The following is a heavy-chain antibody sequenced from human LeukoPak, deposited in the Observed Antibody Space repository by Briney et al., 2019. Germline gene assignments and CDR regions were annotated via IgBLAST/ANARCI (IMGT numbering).Heavy chain of an antibody. Sequence: SETLSLTCTVSGGSISSYYWSWIRQPPGKGLEWIGYIYYSGSTNYNPSLKSRVTISVDTSKHQYSLKLSSVTAADTAVYYCARDLDYGGNNWYFDLWGRGTLVTVSS. CDR1: GGSISSYY. CDR2: IYYSGST. D-gene: IGHD4-23*01. V-gene: IGHV4-59*01. CDR3: ARDLDYGGNNWYFDL. J-gene: IGHJ2*01.